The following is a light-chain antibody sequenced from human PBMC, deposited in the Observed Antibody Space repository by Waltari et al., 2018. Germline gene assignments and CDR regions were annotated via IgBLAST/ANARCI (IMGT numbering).Light chain of an antibody. CDR1: QGISSY. J-gene: IGKJ4*01. CDR2: SAS. V-gene: IGKV1-9*01. Sequence: DIQLTQSPSFLSSSVGARLTITCRASQGISSYLAWYQVRPGKAPNLLIYSASTLQSGVPSRFSGSGSGTDFTLTISSLQPEDFATYYCQQLNSYPLTFGGGTKLEIK. CDR3: QQLNSYPLT.